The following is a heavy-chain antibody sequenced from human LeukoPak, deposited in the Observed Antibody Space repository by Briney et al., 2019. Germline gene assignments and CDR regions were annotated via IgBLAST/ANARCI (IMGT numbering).Heavy chain of an antibody. CDR1: GYTFTIYG. CDR3: AREHSSGYLLDP. V-gene: IGHV1-18*01. CDR2: ISAYNGNT. Sequence: ASVKVSCKASGYTFTIYGISWVRQAPGEGLEWMGWISAYNGNTNYTQKLQGRVTITTDTSTSTAYMELRSLRSDDTAVYYCAREHSSGYLLDPWGQGTLVTVSS. D-gene: IGHD3-22*01. J-gene: IGHJ5*02.